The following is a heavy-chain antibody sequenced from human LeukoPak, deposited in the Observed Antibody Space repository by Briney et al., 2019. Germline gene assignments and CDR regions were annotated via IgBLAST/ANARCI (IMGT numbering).Heavy chain of an antibody. V-gene: IGHV3-49*04. CDR3: TRNPLSGSSQNYYYMDV. CDR1: GFTFGDYG. Sequence: PGRPLRLSCTASGFTFGDYGMSWVRQAPGKGLECVGFIRSKAFGATTEYAASVKGRFTMSRDDSESIAYLQMNSLKTEDTAMYYCTRNPLSGSSQNYYYMDVWGKGTTVTVSS. J-gene: IGHJ6*03. CDR2: IRSKAFGATT. D-gene: IGHD6-13*01.